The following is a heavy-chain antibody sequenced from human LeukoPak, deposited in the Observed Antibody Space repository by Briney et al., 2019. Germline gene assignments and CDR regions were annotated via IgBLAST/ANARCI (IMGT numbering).Heavy chain of an antibody. D-gene: IGHD4/OR15-4a*01. V-gene: IGHV4-39*01. CDR1: GDSISITNND. Sequence: SETLSLTCTVSGDSISITNNDWAWIRQPRGTGLEWIGSIHKSGDTYYNSSLESRVTVSVDTSKNHFSLKLVSVTVADTAVYYCARHRNDNTDYLIECFARCGRRTLVSVSS. J-gene: IGHJ2*01. CDR2: IHKSGDT. CDR3: ARHRNDNTDYLIECFAR.